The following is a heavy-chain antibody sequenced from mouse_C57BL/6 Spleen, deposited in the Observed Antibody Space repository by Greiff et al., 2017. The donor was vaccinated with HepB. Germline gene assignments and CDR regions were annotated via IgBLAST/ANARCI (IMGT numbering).Heavy chain of an antibody. CDR3: ARNYGSSLDY. CDR2: IYPGDGDT. Sequence: QVQLQQSGPELVKPGASVKISCKASGYAFSSSWMNWVKQRPGKGLEWIGRIYPGDGDTNYNGKFKGKATLTADKSSSTAYMQLSSLTSEDSAVYFCARNYGSSLDYWGHGTTLTVSS. V-gene: IGHV1-82*01. D-gene: IGHD1-1*01. J-gene: IGHJ2*01. CDR1: GYAFSSSW.